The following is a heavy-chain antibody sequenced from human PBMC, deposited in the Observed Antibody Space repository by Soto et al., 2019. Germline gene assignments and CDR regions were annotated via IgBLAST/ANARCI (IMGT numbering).Heavy chain of an antibody. D-gene: IGHD3-22*01. CDR2: FDPEDGET. V-gene: IGHV1-24*01. J-gene: IGHJ4*02. CDR1: GYTLTELS. CDR3: ATAPYGSSGYSLYFDY. Sequence: GASVKVSCKVSGYTLTELSMHWVLQAPGKGLEWMGGFDPEDGETIYAQKFQGRVTMTEDTSTDTAYMELSSLRSEDTAVYYCATAPYGSSGYSLYFDYWGQGTLVTVSS.